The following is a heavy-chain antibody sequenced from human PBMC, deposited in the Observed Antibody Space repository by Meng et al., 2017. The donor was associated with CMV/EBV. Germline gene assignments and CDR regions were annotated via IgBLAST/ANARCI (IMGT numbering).Heavy chain of an antibody. Sequence: QVQLQGSGPRLVKPSEALSLTCTVSGGSISSYYWSWIRQPAGKGLEWIGRIYTSGSTNYNPSLKSRITMSVDTSKNQFSLKLSSVTAADTAVYYCARSMVVAGDWFDPWGQGTLVTVSS. D-gene: IGHD2-15*01. CDR3: ARSMVVAGDWFDP. V-gene: IGHV4-4*07. CDR1: GGSISSYY. J-gene: IGHJ5*02. CDR2: IYTSGST.